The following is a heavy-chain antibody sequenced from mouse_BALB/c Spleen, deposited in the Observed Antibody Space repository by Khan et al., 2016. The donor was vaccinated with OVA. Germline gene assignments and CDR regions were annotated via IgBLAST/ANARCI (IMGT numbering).Heavy chain of an antibody. V-gene: IGHV3-2*02. CDR1: GYSITSDYA. Sequence: EVQLQESGPGLVKPSQSLSLTCTVTGYSITSDYAWNWIRQFPGNKLEWMAYISYSGSTRSNPSINSRISITRDTSKNQFFLQLNSVTTEDTFTYYCSRRYYYGQWYFDVWGAGTTVTVSS. J-gene: IGHJ1*01. CDR3: SRRYYYGQWYFDV. D-gene: IGHD1-1*01. CDR2: ISYSGST.